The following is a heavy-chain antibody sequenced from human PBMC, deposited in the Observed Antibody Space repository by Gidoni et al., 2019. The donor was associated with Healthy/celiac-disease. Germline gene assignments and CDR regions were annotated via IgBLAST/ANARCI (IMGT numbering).Heavy chain of an antibody. D-gene: IGHD5-12*01. CDR1: GFTFSSYS. J-gene: IGHJ6*02. Sequence: EVQLVESGGGLVKLGGSLRLSCAASGFTFSSYSMNWVRQAPGKGLEWVSSISSSSSYIYYADAVKGRFTISRDNAKSSLYLQMNSLRAEDTAVYYCAREPYSGYDSGGMDVWGQGTTVTVSS. V-gene: IGHV3-21*01. CDR2: ISSSSSYI. CDR3: AREPYSGYDSGGMDV.